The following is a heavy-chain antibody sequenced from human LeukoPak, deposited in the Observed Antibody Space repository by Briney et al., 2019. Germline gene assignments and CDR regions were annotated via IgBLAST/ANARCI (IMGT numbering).Heavy chain of an antibody. Sequence: ASVKVSCKASGYTFTRYYMHWVRQAPGQGLEWMGIINPSGGSTSYAQKFQGRVTMTRDMSTSTVYMELSSLRSEDTAVYYCAKSANRWLQPGAFDIWGQGTMVTVSS. D-gene: IGHD5-24*01. CDR3: AKSANRWLQPGAFDI. CDR1: GYTFTRYY. CDR2: INPSGGST. V-gene: IGHV1-46*01. J-gene: IGHJ3*02.